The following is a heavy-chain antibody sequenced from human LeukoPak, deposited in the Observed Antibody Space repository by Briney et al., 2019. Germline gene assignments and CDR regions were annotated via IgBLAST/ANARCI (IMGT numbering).Heavy chain of an antibody. J-gene: IGHJ3*02. D-gene: IGHD3-3*01. CDR1: GFNFSTYN. CDR3: ARGQNYDFWSGYPIGSSGAFDI. V-gene: IGHV3-48*04. Sequence: GGSLRLSCAASGFNFSTYNVNWVRQAPGKGLDWVSYISSSSRTGYYADSVKGRFTISRDNAKNSLYLQMNSLRAEDTAVYYCARGQNYDFWSGYPIGSSGAFDIWGQGTMVTVSS. CDR2: ISSSSRTG.